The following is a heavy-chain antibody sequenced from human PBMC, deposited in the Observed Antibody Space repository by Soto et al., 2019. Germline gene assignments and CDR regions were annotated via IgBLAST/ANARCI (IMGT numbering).Heavy chain of an antibody. CDR3: AHRVLRTVFGLVTTTAIYFDF. CDR2: IYWDDDK. D-gene: IGHD3-3*01. V-gene: IGHV2-5*02. J-gene: IGHJ4*02. Sequence: QITLNESGPAPVKPRQTLTLTCTFSGFSLTTSGVGVGWIRQSPGRAPEWLALIYWDDDKRYSPSLKSRLTIHKDASKNQGVLTMADLDPADTATYYCAHRVLRTVFGLVTTTAIYFDFWGQGTPVAVSS. CDR1: GFSLTTSGVG.